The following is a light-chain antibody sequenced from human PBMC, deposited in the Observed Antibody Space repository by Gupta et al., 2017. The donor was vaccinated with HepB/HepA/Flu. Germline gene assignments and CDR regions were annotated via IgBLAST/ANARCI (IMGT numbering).Light chain of an antibody. Sequence: HSALTQPASVSGSPGQSITISCTGPSSDVGSYNLVSWYKQHPGREPKRMMDYVSKRPSGVYNRGLCCKTGNKASPRTYALRAEDEADDYCCLSEASSPYVVFGGGTKLTVL. CDR3: CLSEASSPYVV. CDR1: SSDVGSYNL. J-gene: IGLJ2*01. CDR2: YVS. V-gene: IGLV2-23*02.